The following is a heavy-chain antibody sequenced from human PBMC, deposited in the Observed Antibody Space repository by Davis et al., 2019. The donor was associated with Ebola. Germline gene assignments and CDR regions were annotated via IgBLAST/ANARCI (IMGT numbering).Heavy chain of an antibody. J-gene: IGHJ4*02. V-gene: IGHV1-3*01. CDR3: ARSLDSSGWYIPSDY. CDR1: GYTFTSYA. Sequence: ASVKVSCKASGYTFTSYAMHWVRQAPGQRLEWMGWINVANGNTKYSQKFQGRVTITRDTSASTAYMELSSLRSEDTTVYYCARSLDSSGWYIPSDYWGQGTLVTVSS. D-gene: IGHD6-19*01. CDR2: INVANGNT.